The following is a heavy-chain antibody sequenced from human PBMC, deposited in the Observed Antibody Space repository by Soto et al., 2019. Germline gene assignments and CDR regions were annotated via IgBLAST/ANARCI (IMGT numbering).Heavy chain of an antibody. CDR2: ISAYNGNT. CDR3: ARFYDFWSGYFKSSYFDY. J-gene: IGHJ4*02. Sequence: ASVKVSCKASGYTFTSYGISWVRQAPGQGLEWMGWISAYNGNTNYAQKLQGRVTMTTETSTSTAYMELRSLRSDDTAVYYCARFYDFWSGYFKSSYFDYWGQGTLVTVSS. D-gene: IGHD3-3*01. V-gene: IGHV1-18*01. CDR1: GYTFTSYG.